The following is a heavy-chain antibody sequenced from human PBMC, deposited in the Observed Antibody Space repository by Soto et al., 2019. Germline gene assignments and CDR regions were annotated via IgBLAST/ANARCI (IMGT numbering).Heavy chain of an antibody. J-gene: IGHJ6*02. D-gene: IGHD3-3*01. CDR2: IKQDGSEK. CDR1: GFTFSSYW. CDR3: ARAYYDFWSGYYYRYYYYYGMDV. Sequence: GGSLRLSCAASGFTFSSYWMSWVRQAPGKGLEWVANIKQDGSEKYYVDSVKGRFTISRDNAKNSLYLQMNSLRAEDTAVYYCARAYYDFWSGYYYRYYYYYGMDVWGQGTTVTV. V-gene: IGHV3-7*03.